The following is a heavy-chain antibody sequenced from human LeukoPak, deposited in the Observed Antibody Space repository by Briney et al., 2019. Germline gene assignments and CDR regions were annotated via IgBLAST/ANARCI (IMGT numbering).Heavy chain of an antibody. Sequence: GASVKVSCKASGYTFTSYAISWVRQAPGQGLECMGWISAYNGNTNYAQKLQGRVTMTTDTSTSTAYMELRSLRSDDTAVYYCARGGNSGWYRFPFDVWGQGTMVTVSS. CDR3: ARGGNSGWYRFPFDV. CDR2: ISAYNGNT. D-gene: IGHD6-19*01. V-gene: IGHV1-18*01. CDR1: GYTFTSYA. J-gene: IGHJ3*01.